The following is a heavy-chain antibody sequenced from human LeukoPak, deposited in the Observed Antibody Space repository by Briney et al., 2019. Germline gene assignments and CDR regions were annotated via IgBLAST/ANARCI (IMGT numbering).Heavy chain of an antibody. V-gene: IGHV4-38-2*02. CDR2: IYHSGST. J-gene: IGHJ4*02. CDR3: ASLEYSSSPYFDY. Sequence: SETLSLTCTVSGYSVSSGYYWGWIRQPPGKGLEWIGSIYHSGSTYYNPSLKSRVTISVDTSKNQFSLKLSSVTAADTAVYYCASLEYSSSPYFDYWGQGTLVTVSS. CDR1: GYSVSSGYY. D-gene: IGHD6-6*01.